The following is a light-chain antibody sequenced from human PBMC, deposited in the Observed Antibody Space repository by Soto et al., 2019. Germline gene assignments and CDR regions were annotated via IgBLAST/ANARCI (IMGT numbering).Light chain of an antibody. V-gene: IGKV3-20*01. CDR1: QSVSSSH. J-gene: IGKJ1*01. CDR2: AAS. CDR3: HQYGGAGT. Sequence: EIVLTQSPGTLSLSPGERATLSCRASQSVSSSHLAWYQHKPGQAPRLLIYAASSRATGSPDRFSGGGSGTDFTLTISRLEPEDFAVYYCHQYGGAGTFGQGTKVDIK.